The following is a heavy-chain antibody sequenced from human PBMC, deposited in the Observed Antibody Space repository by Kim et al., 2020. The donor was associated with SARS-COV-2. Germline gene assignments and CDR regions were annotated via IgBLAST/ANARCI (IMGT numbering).Heavy chain of an antibody. J-gene: IGHJ3*02. V-gene: IGHV3-15*05. CDR3: TAYGSTYGHHSLNI. CDR2: IRSEVNGGTT. D-gene: IGHD4-17*01. CDR1: GFNFKNAW. Sequence: GGSLRLSCTASGFNFKNAWMAWVRQAPGKGPEWIGRIRSEVNGGTTLYAAPVNGRISVSREDSTNTMHLHMNSLRPEDTAVYYCTAYGSTYGHHSLNIWG.